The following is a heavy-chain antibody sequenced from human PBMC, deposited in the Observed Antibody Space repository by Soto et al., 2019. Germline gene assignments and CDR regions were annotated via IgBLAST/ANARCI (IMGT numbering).Heavy chain of an antibody. D-gene: IGHD5-18*01. CDR3: ARDVSPGDSTLYLDAFDI. J-gene: IGHJ3*02. V-gene: IGHV3-7*05. CDR1: GFSLSNYW. CDR2: VKRDESRK. Sequence: EVQLVESGGGLVRPGGSLRLTCVASGFSLSNYWMTWVRQVPGKGLEWVANVKRDESRKSYLDSVRGRFTVSRDNARNSLYRQMDSLRAEDTALYYCARDVSPGDSTLYLDAFDIWGQGTMVTVSS.